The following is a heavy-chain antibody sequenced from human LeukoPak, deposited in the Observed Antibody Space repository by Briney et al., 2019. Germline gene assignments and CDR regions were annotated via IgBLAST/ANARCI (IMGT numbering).Heavy chain of an antibody. CDR1: GYTFTGYY. J-gene: IGHJ4*02. Sequence: ASVKVSCKASGYTFTGYYMHWVRQAPGQGLEWMGRIIPIFGTANYAQKFQGRLTITTDESTSTAYMELSSLGSEDTAVYYCAREGDYGDYASDCWGQGTLVTVSS. D-gene: IGHD4-17*01. CDR2: IIPIFGTA. CDR3: AREGDYGDYASDC. V-gene: IGHV1-69*05.